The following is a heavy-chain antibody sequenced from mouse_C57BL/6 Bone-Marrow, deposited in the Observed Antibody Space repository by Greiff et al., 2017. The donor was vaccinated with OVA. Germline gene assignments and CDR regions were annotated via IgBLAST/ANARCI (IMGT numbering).Heavy chain of an antibody. D-gene: IGHD2-5*01. J-gene: IGHJ4*01. CDR3: AREGSYYSNYEMGYYAMDY. CDR2: IYPGSGST. Sequence: QVQLQQPGAELVKPGASVKMSCKASGYTFTSYWITWVKQRPGQGLEWIGDIYPGSGSTNYNEKFKSKATLTVDTSSSTAYMQLSSLTSEDSAVYYCAREGSYYSNYEMGYYAMDYWGQGTSVTVSS. V-gene: IGHV1-55*01. CDR1: GYTFTSYW.